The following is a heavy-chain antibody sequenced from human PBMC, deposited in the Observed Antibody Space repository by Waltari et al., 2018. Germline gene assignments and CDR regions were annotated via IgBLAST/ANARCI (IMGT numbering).Heavy chain of an antibody. D-gene: IGHD3-22*01. Sequence: KASGYTFTSYDINWVRQATGQGLEWMGWMNPNSGNTGYAQKFQGRVTMTRNTSISTAYMELSSLRSEDTAVYYCARGSYDSSGYYYIFDYWGQGTLVTVSS. CDR2: MNPNSGNT. CDR3: ARGSYDSSGYYYIFDY. V-gene: IGHV1-8*01. CDR1: GYTFTSYD. J-gene: IGHJ4*02.